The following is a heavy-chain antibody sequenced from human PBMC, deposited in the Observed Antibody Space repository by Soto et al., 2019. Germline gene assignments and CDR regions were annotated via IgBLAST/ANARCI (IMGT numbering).Heavy chain of an antibody. CDR1: GYPLTAKY. V-gene: IGHV1-2*02. Sequence: GASVKVSCKASGYPLTAKYLHWVRQAPGQGLEWMGWINPSSGGTKEAQKFRGRVTMTRDTPISAAYMELSRLTSDDTAVYYCAKGGSSWTEWFDPWGQGTLVTVSS. D-gene: IGHD6-13*01. J-gene: IGHJ5*02. CDR2: INPSSGGT. CDR3: AKGGSSWTEWFDP.